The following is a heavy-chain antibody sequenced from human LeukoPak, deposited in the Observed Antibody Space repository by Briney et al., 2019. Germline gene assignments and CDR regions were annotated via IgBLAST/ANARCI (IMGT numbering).Heavy chain of an antibody. Sequence: GASVTVSCTASGYTFTSYDINLVRQAPGQGLEWMGWMNPNSGNTGYAQKFQGRVTMTRNTSISTAYMELSSLRSEDTAVYYCARGIGIAAAGRVYYFDYWGQGTLVTVSS. D-gene: IGHD6-13*01. CDR1: GYTFTSYD. CDR3: ARGIGIAAAGRVYYFDY. V-gene: IGHV1-8*01. J-gene: IGHJ4*02. CDR2: MNPNSGNT.